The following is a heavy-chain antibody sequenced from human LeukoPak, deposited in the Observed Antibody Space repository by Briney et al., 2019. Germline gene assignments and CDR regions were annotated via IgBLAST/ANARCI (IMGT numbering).Heavy chain of an antibody. J-gene: IGHJ4*02. V-gene: IGHV3-11*01. Sequence: GGSLRLSCAASGFTLSDYYMSWIRQAPGKGLELVSYISSSGSTIDYADSVKGRFTISRDNAKNSLYLQMSSLRAEDTAVYYCARRRDFFDYWGQGTLVTVSS. CDR1: GFTLSDYY. CDR2: ISSSGSTI. CDR3: ARRRDFFDY.